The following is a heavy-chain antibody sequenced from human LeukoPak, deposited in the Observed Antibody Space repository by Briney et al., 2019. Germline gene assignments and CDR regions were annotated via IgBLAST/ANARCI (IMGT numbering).Heavy chain of an antibody. Sequence: GASVKVSCKASGYTFTGYYMHWVRQAPGQGLEWMGWINPNSGGTNYAQKFQGRVTMTRDTSISTAYMELSRLRSDDTAVYYCARAGNSDYDYPLDGFDIWGQGTMVSVSS. J-gene: IGHJ3*02. CDR1: GYTFTGYY. D-gene: IGHD5-12*01. V-gene: IGHV1-2*02. CDR3: ARAGNSDYDYPLDGFDI. CDR2: INPNSGGT.